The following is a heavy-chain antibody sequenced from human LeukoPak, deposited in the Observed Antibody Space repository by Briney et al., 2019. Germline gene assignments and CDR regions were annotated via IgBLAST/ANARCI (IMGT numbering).Heavy chain of an antibody. Sequence: SETLSLTCTVSGGSISSYYWSWIRQPPGKGLEWIGYIYYSGTTNYNPSLKSRVTMSVDTSKNQFSLRLSSVTAADTAVYYCARSYSSSFLYFDYWGQGTLVTVSS. V-gene: IGHV4-59*01. CDR1: GGSISSYY. CDR3: ARSYSSSFLYFDY. CDR2: IYYSGTT. D-gene: IGHD6-13*01. J-gene: IGHJ4*02.